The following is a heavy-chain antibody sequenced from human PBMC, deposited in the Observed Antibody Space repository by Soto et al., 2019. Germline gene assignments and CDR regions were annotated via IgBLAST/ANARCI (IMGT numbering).Heavy chain of an antibody. CDR1: GGSISSGDYY. D-gene: IGHD3-9*01. J-gene: IGHJ6*02. Sequence: QVQLQESGPGLVKPSQTLSLTCSVSGGSISSGDYYWSWIRQPPGKGLEWIGYIYYSGSTYYNPSLKSRVTISVDTSKNQFSLTLSSVTAADTAVYYCARALPNYDILTGYWYYGMDVWGQGTTVTVSS. CDR3: ARALPNYDILTGYWYYGMDV. V-gene: IGHV4-30-4*01. CDR2: IYYSGST.